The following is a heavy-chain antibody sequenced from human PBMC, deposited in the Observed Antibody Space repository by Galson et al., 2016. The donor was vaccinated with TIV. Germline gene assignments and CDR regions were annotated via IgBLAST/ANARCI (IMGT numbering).Heavy chain of an antibody. CDR1: GFTFSTFA. J-gene: IGHJ3*02. D-gene: IGHD5-18*01. V-gene: IGHV3-23*01. CDR2: ISGSGGTT. Sequence: SLRLSCAASGFTFSTFAMNWVRQAPGKGLEWVSVISGSGGTTYYADSVKGRFTVSRDNSKNTLYVQMNSLRAEDTAVYYCAKGYEGYNDAFDTWGRGTMVTVSS. CDR3: AKGYEGYNDAFDT.